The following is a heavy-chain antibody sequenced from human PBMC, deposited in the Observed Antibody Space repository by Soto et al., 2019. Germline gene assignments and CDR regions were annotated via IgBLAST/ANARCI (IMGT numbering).Heavy chain of an antibody. Sequence: QVQLVESGGGVVQPGRSLRLSCAVSGFTFSNYGMHWVRQAPGKGLEWVAVISYDGSNKYYADSVKGRFTISRDNSKNTLYLQMNSLRVDDTAVYYCAKDHGDYVNYYYGMDVWGQGTTVTVSS. CDR3: AKDHGDYVNYYYGMDV. V-gene: IGHV3-30*18. CDR2: ISYDGSNK. CDR1: GFTFSNYG. J-gene: IGHJ6*02. D-gene: IGHD4-17*01.